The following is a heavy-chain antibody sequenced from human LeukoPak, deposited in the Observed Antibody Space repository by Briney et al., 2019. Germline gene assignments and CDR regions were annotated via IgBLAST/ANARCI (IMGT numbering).Heavy chain of an antibody. Sequence: ASVKVSCKASGYTFTGYYMHWVRQAPGQGLEWMGWINPNSGGTNYAQKFQGRVTMTRDTSISTAYMELSRLRSDDTAVYYCARDRGGGGAFDIWGQGTMVTVSS. J-gene: IGHJ3*02. CDR3: ARDRGGGGAFDI. D-gene: IGHD3-10*01. CDR2: INPNSGGT. V-gene: IGHV1-2*02. CDR1: GYTFTGYY.